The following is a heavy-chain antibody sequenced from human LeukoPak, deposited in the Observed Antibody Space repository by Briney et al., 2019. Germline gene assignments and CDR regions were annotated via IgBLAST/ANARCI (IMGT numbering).Heavy chain of an antibody. Sequence: ASVKVSRKASGYTFTGYYMHWVRQAPGQGLEWMGWINPNSGGTNYAQKFQGWVTMTRDTSISTAYMELSRLRSDDTAVYYCARAMVRGVNWFDPWGQGTLVTVSS. CDR1: GYTFTGYY. D-gene: IGHD3-10*01. V-gene: IGHV1-2*04. J-gene: IGHJ5*02. CDR2: INPNSGGT. CDR3: ARAMVRGVNWFDP.